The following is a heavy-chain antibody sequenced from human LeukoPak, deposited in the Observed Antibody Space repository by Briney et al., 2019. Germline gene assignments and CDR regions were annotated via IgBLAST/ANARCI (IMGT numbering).Heavy chain of an antibody. J-gene: IGHJ3*02. D-gene: IGHD3-10*01. CDR2: ISSNGGST. V-gene: IGHV3-64*01. Sequence: GSLILSCAASGVTFSRHAMHWVRQPPGRGLEHVSAISSNGGSTYYAHSVKGRFTISRDNSKNSLYLHMGSLRAEDMAVYYCARDKGSSPRDAFDIWGQGTMVTVSS. CDR1: GVTFSRHA. CDR3: ARDKGSSPRDAFDI.